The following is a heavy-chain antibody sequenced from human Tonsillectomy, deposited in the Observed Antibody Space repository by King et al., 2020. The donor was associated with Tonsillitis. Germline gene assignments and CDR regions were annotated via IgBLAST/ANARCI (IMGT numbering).Heavy chain of an antibody. CDR1: GDSVIKINHY. J-gene: IGHJ4*02. D-gene: IGHD7-27*01. Sequence: QLQESGPRLVKPSETLSLTCTVSGDSVIKINHYWGWIRQPPEKGLEWLGSLFYSGKTFYNPSLKGRVALSVDTSKNQFSLNLTSVTAADTAFYYCGRHLHWGGLDHWGQGFLVTVSS. CDR2: LFYSGKT. CDR3: GRHLHWGGLDH. V-gene: IGHV4-39*01.